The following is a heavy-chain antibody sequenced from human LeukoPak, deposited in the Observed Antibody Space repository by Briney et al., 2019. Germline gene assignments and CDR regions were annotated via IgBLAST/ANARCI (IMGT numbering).Heavy chain of an antibody. D-gene: IGHD3-3*01. Sequence: ASVKVSCKASVYTFTSYDINWVRQATGQGLEWMGWMNPSSGNTGYAQKFQGRVTMTRDTSITTAYMELSSLRSEDTAVYHCARGRDFWGAYTLPDYWGQGTLVTVSS. CDR3: ARGRDFWGAYTLPDY. V-gene: IGHV1-8*01. CDR2: MNPSSGNT. J-gene: IGHJ4*02. CDR1: VYTFTSYD.